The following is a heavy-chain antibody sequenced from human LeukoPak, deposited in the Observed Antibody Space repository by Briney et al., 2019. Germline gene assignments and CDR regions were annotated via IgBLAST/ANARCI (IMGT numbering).Heavy chain of an antibody. CDR1: GYSFTSYW. Sequence: GESLKISCKGSGYSFTSYWIGWARQMPGKGLEWMGIIYPGDSDTRYSPSFQGQVTISADKSISTAYLQWSSLKASDTAMYYCARHSRTRYSSGWYGYWGQGTLVTVSS. J-gene: IGHJ4*02. CDR3: ARHSRTRYSSGWYGY. V-gene: IGHV5-51*01. D-gene: IGHD6-19*01. CDR2: IYPGDSDT.